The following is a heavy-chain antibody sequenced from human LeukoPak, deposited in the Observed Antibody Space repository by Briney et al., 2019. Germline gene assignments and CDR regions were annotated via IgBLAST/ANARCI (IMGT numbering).Heavy chain of an antibody. J-gene: IGHJ6*02. CDR1: GYTFTGYY. CDR2: INPNSGGT. V-gene: IGHV1-2*02. D-gene: IGHD2-2*01. CDR3: AREIDPIVVVPAVSGHYYYGMDV. Sequence: ASVKVSCKASGYTFTGYYMHWVRQAPGQGLEWMGWINPNSGGTNYAQKFQGRVTMTRDTSISTAYMELSRLRSDDTAVYYCAREIDPIVVVPAVSGHYYYGMDVWGQGTTVTVSS.